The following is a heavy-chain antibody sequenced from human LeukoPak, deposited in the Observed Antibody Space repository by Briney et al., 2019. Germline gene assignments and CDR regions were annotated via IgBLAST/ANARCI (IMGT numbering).Heavy chain of an antibody. Sequence: GSLSLSCAASGFTFSYFGMHWVRQAPGKGLEWVALIWYDGSNKYYADSVKGRFTISRDNSNNTLYLQMNSLRVEDTAVYYCARDRSDSFDSTGYFPEYYFDYWGQGTLVTVSS. CDR1: GFTFSYFG. CDR2: IWYDGSNK. D-gene: IGHD3-22*01. V-gene: IGHV3-33*01. CDR3: ARDRSDSFDSTGYFPEYYFDY. J-gene: IGHJ4*02.